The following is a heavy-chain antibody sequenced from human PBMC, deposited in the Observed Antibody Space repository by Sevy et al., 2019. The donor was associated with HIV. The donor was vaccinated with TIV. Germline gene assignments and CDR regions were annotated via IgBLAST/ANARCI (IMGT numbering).Heavy chain of an antibody. Sequence: GGSLRLSCAASGFTFSSYGMHWVRQAPGKGLEWVAVIWYDGSNKYYADSVKGRSTISRDNSKNTLYLQMNSLRAEDTAVYYCARDRGYGSGNFDYWGQGTLVTVSS. CDR2: IWYDGSNK. D-gene: IGHD3-10*01. CDR1: GFTFSSYG. J-gene: IGHJ4*02. CDR3: ARDRGYGSGNFDY. V-gene: IGHV3-33*01.